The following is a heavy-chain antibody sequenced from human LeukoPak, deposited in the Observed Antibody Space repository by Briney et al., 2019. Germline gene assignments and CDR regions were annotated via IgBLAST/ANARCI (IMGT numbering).Heavy chain of an antibody. CDR1: GGSSTINNYY. V-gene: IGHV4-39*01. Sequence: PSDTLSLTCTVCGGSSTINNYYWGWIPQPPGKGLEWIASFYYGGRTYYNPSLRSRVTISVDTSKNQFSLKLSSVTAADTAVYFCARQGSYYFDYWGQGTLVTVSS. D-gene: IGHD6-13*01. J-gene: IGHJ4*02. CDR2: FYYGGRT. CDR3: ARQGSYYFDY.